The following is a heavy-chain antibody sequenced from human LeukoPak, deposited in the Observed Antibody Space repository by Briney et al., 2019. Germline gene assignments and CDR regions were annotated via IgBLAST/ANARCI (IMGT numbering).Heavy chain of an antibody. CDR1: GFTFSSYS. CDR3: ARAYPHYYYDSSGYYYFDY. D-gene: IGHD3-22*01. J-gene: IGHJ4*02. CDR2: ISSSSSTI. Sequence: GGSLRLSCAASGFTFSSYSMNWVRQAPGKGLEWVSYISSSSSTIYYADSVKGRFTISRDNAKNSLYLQMNSLRAEDTVVYYCARAYPHYYYDSSGYYYFDYWGQGTLVTVSS. V-gene: IGHV3-48*04.